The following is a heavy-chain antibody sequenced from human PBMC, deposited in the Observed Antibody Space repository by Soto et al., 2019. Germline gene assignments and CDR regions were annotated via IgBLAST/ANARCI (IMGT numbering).Heavy chain of an antibody. J-gene: IGHJ5*02. CDR2: IIPIFGTA. CDR3: AGGVYCSGGSCYYDRNYSVLWFDP. Sequence: RASVKVSCKASGGTFSSYAISWVRQAPGQGLEWMGGIIPIFGTANYAQKFQGRVTITADKSTSTAYMELSSLRSEDTAVYYCAGGVYCSGGSCYYDRNYSVLWFDPWGQGTLVTVSS. D-gene: IGHD2-15*01. V-gene: IGHV1-69*06. CDR1: GGTFSSYA.